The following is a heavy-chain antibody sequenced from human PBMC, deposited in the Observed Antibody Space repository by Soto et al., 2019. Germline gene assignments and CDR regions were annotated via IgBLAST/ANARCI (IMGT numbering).Heavy chain of an antibody. J-gene: IGHJ4*02. CDR1: EFSCISYA. Sequence: LRVACLAAEFSCISYAVHCISQTPGKGLEWVALMSYDDATKHYADSVKGRFTISRDNSKNTMYLQMNSLRAEDTAIYYCAKGKAGFSGYDYFFDHWGPGPLVTAS. V-gene: IGHV3-30-3*01. CDR2: MSYDDATK. D-gene: IGHD5-12*01. CDR3: AKGKAGFSGYDYFFDH.